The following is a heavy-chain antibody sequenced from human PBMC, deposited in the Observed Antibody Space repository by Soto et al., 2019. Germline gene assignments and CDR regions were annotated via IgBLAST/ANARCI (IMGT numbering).Heavy chain of an antibody. CDR3: AKGHSAVIVVVPAAMGMDV. Sequence: HPGGSLRLSCAASGFTFSSYGMHWVRQAPGKGLEWVAVISYDGSNKYYADSVKGRFTISRDNSKNMLYLQMNSLRAEDTAVYYCAKGHSAVIVVVPAAMGMDVWGQGTTVTVSS. J-gene: IGHJ6*02. CDR1: GFTFSSYG. V-gene: IGHV3-30*18. CDR2: ISYDGSNK. D-gene: IGHD2-2*01.